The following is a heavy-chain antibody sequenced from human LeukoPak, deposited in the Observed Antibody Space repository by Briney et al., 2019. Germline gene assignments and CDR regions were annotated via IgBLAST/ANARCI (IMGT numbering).Heavy chain of an antibody. CDR1: GGTFSSYV. Sequence: SVKVSCKASGGTFSSYVISWVRQAPGQGLEWMGRIIPIFGIANYAQKFQGRVTITADKSTSTAYMELSSLRSEDTAVYYCARDLGYGSGSYFPNWFDPWGQGTLVTVSS. CDR3: ARDLGYGSGSYFPNWFDP. D-gene: IGHD3-10*01. V-gene: IGHV1-69*04. CDR2: IIPIFGIA. J-gene: IGHJ5*02.